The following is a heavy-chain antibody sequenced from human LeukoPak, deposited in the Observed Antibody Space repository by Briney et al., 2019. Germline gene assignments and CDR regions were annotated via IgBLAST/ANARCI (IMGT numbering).Heavy chain of an antibody. D-gene: IGHD1-14*01. CDR3: ARDYLTGWNPPDY. Sequence: TPGGSLRLPCAASGFTFSDCYMSWIRQAPGKGLEWVSYISSSSSYTNYADSVKGRFTISRDNAKNSLYLQMNSLRAEDTAVYYCARDYLTGWNPPDYWGQGTLVTVSS. V-gene: IGHV3-11*06. J-gene: IGHJ4*02. CDR1: GFTFSDCY. CDR2: ISSSSSYT.